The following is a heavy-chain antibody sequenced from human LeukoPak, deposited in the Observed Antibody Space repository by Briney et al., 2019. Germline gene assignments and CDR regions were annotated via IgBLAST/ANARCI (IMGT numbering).Heavy chain of an antibody. J-gene: IGHJ4*02. CDR2: LSGSGAGT. V-gene: IGHV3-23*01. CDR3: ARERGYCTDTSCYGFDY. CDR1: GFTFSSYA. Sequence: GGSLRLSCAATGFTFSSYAVSWVRQAPGKGLEWVSSLSGSGAGTYYADSVKGRFTISRDNAKNSLYLQMNNLRAEDTAVYYCARERGYCTDTSCYGFDYWGQGILVTVSS. D-gene: IGHD2-2*01.